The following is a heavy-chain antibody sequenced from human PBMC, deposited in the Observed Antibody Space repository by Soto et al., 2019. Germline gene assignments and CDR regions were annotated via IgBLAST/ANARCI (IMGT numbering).Heavy chain of an antibody. CDR1: GDSISSSSYY. V-gene: IGHV4-39*01. CDR2: IYYSGST. CDR3: ARLLFVGAIDY. Sequence: QLQLQESGPGLVKPSATLSLTCTVSGDSISSSSYYWDWIRQPPGKGLEWIGSIYYSGSTYYNPSLKSRVTISVDTSKNQFSLKLSSVTAADTAVYCCARLLFVGAIDYWGQGTLVTVSS. D-gene: IGHD1-26*01. J-gene: IGHJ4*02.